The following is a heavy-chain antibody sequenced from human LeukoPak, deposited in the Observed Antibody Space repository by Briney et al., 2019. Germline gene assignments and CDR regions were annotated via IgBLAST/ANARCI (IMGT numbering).Heavy chain of an antibody. J-gene: IGHJ6*02. V-gene: IGHV3-9*01. CDR3: AKDLGWGRLRQDPYGMDV. CDR1: GFTFDDYA. D-gene: IGHD7-27*01. CDR2: ISWNSGSI. Sequence: PGRSLRLSCAASGFTFDDYAMHWVRQAPGKGLEWVSGISWNSGSIGYADSVKGRFTISRDNAKNSLYLQMNSLRAEDTALYYCAKDLGWGRLRQDPYGMDVWGQGTTVTVSS.